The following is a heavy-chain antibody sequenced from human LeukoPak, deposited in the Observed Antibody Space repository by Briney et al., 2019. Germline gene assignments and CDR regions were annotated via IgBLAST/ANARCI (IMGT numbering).Heavy chain of an antibody. CDR2: MNPNSGNT. Sequence: GPVKVSCKASGYTFTSYDINWVRQATGQGLEWMGWMNPNSGNTGYAQKFQGRVTMTRNTSISTAYMELSSLRSEDTAVYYCARVGQWLSQNWFDPWGQGTLVTVSS. CDR1: GYTFTSYD. CDR3: ARVGQWLSQNWFDP. D-gene: IGHD6-19*01. V-gene: IGHV1-8*01. J-gene: IGHJ5*02.